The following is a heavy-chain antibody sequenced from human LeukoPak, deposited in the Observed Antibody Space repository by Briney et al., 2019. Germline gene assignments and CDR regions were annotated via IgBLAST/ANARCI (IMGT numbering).Heavy chain of an antibody. CDR3: ARAIYGDYVGYYYYYYMDV. V-gene: IGHV4-4*07. CDR2: IYTSGST. J-gene: IGHJ6*03. D-gene: IGHD4-17*01. Sequence: SETLSLTCTVSGGSISSYYWSWIRQPAGQGLEWIGRIYTSGSTNYNPSLKSRVTMSVDTSKNQFSLKLSSVTAADTAVYYCARAIYGDYVGYYYYYYMDVWGKGTTVTVSS. CDR1: GGSISSYY.